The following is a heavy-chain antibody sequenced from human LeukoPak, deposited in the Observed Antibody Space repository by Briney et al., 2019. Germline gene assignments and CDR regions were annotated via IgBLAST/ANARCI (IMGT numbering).Heavy chain of an antibody. CDR2: INWNGGST. CDR1: GFTFDDYG. CDR3: ARDQGLGYYDSSGYTHFDY. D-gene: IGHD3-22*01. V-gene: IGHV3-20*04. J-gene: IGHJ4*02. Sequence: GGSLRLSCAASGFTFDDYGMSWGRQAPGKGPEWVSGINWNGGSTAYADSVKGRFTISRDNAKNSLYLQMNSLRAEDTALYYCARDQGLGYYDSSGYTHFDYWGQGTLVTVSS.